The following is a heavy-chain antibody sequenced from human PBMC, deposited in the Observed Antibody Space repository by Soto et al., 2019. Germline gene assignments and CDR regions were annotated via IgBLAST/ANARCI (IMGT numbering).Heavy chain of an antibody. J-gene: IGHJ3*02. CDR1: GYTFTSYS. V-gene: IGHV1-46*01. CDR3: ARPYCGCACKCDALDI. Sequence: GASVKVSCKASGYTFTSYSMNWMRQAPGQGLEWMGRINPSSGNSTYVQKFQGRVNMNREKSTSKAYMELSSMRSEDSAVDYCARPYCGCACKCDALDIWGQGTTVTVSS. D-gene: IGHD2-21*02. CDR2: INPSSGNS.